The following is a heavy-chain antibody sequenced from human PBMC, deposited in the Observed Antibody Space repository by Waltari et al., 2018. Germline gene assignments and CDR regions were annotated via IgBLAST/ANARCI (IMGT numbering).Heavy chain of an antibody. V-gene: IGHV4-4*07. CDR1: GGSISSYY. Sequence: QVQLQESGPGLVKPSETLSLTCPVSGGSISSYYWSWIRQPAGKGLEWIGRIYTSGSTNYNPSLKSRVTMSVDTSKNQFSLKLSSVTAADTAVYYCARGGEGYCSSTSCYHFEYWGQGTLVTVSS. D-gene: IGHD2-2*01. CDR2: IYTSGST. CDR3: ARGGEGYCSSTSCYHFEY. J-gene: IGHJ4*02.